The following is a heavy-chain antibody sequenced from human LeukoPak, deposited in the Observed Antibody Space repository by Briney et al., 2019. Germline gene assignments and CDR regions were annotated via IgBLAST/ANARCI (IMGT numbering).Heavy chain of an antibody. CDR3: ARGGYSYGSDPGRIDY. D-gene: IGHD5-18*01. CDR1: GYTFTGYY. CDR2: INPNSGGT. Sequence: ASVKVSCKASGYTFTGYYMHWVRQAPGQGLEWMGWINPNSGGTNYAQKFQGRVTMTRDTSISTAYMELSRLRSDDTAVYYCARGGYSYGSDPGRIDYWGQGTLVTVSS. V-gene: IGHV1-2*02. J-gene: IGHJ4*02.